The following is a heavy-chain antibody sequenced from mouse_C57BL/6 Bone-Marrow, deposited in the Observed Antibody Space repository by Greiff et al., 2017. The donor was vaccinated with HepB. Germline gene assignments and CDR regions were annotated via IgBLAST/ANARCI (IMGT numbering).Heavy chain of an antibody. J-gene: IGHJ2*01. Sequence: VQLQQSGAELVRPGASVKLSCTASGFNIKDDYMHWVKQRPEQGLEWIGWIDPENGDTEYASKFQGKATITADTSSNPAYLQRSSLTSEDTAVYYWTRWDYFDYWGQGTTLTVSA. CDR3: TRWDYFDY. CDR2: IDPENGDT. D-gene: IGHD1-1*02. V-gene: IGHV14-4*01. CDR1: GFNIKDDY.